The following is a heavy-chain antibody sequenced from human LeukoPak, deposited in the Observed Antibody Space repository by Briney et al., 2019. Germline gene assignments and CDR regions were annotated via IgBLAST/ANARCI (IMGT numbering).Heavy chain of an antibody. V-gene: IGHV3-9*01. CDR2: ISWNSGSI. Sequence: GGSLRLSCAASGFTFDDYAMHWVRQAPGKGLEWVSGISWNSGSIGYADSVKGRFTISRDNAKNSLYLQMNSLRAEDTALYYCAKGEYSSSWFPEYFQHWGQGTLVTVSS. CDR3: AKGEYSSSWFPEYFQH. CDR1: GFTFDDYA. J-gene: IGHJ1*01. D-gene: IGHD6-13*01.